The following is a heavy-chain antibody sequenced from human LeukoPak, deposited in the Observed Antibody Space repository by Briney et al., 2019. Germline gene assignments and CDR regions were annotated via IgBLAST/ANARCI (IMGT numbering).Heavy chain of an antibody. D-gene: IGHD1-26*01. CDR2: IIPIFGTA. J-gene: IGHJ4*02. Sequence: ASVKVSCKASGGTFISYAISWVRQAPGQGLEWMGGIIPIFGTANYAQKFQGRVTITADESTSTAYMELSSLRSEDTAVYYCARDLSDSGSYYRFDYWGQGTLVTVSS. CDR1: GGTFISYA. V-gene: IGHV1-69*13. CDR3: ARDLSDSGSYYRFDY.